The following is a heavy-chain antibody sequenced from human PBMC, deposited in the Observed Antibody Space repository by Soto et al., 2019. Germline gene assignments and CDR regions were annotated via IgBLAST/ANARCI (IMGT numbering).Heavy chain of an antibody. CDR2: IIPILGIA. CDR1: GGTVSSYT. J-gene: IGHJ3*02. V-gene: IGHV1-69*02. Sequence: ASVKVSCKASGGTVSSYTISWVRQAPGQGLEWMGRIIPILGIANYAQKFQGRVTITADKSTSTAYMELSSLRSEDTAVYYCARGGTIFGVEDLDAFDIWGQGTMVTVSS. CDR3: ARGGTIFGVEDLDAFDI. D-gene: IGHD3-3*01.